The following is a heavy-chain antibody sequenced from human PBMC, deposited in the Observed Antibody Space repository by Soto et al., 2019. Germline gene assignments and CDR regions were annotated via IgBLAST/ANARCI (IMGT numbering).Heavy chain of an antibody. D-gene: IGHD4-17*01. CDR2: IYYSGST. CDR1: GGSISSYC. V-gene: IGHV4-59*08. Sequence: SETLSLTCTVSGGSISSYCWSWIRQPPGKGLEWIGYIYYSGSTNYNPSLKSRVTISVDTSKNQFSLKLSSVTAADTAVYYCARWVPYLYGDYFDYWGQGTLVTVSS. J-gene: IGHJ4*02. CDR3: ARWVPYLYGDYFDY.